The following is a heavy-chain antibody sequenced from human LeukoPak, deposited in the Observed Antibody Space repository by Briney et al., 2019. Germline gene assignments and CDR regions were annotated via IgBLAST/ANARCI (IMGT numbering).Heavy chain of an antibody. J-gene: IGHJ3*01. Sequence: GRSLRLSCAASGFTFDDYAMHWVRQAPGKGLEWVSGISWNSGSIGYADSVKGRFTISRDNAKNSLYLQMNSLRAEDTALYYCAKEYYYDSSGYSNWSQGTMVTVSS. D-gene: IGHD3-22*01. CDR1: GFTFDDYA. CDR3: AKEYYYDSSGYSN. V-gene: IGHV3-9*01. CDR2: ISWNSGSI.